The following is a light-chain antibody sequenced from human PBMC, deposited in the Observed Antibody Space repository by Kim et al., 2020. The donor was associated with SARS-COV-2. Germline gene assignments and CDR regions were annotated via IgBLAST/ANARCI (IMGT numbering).Light chain of an antibody. CDR1: QGIENN. CDR3: LQLYTYPPT. J-gene: IGKJ4*01. Sequence: VSVGDRVTITCRASQGIENNLGWFQQKPGKAPRRLIYVASILESGVPSRFSGSGSGRKFTLTITSLQPEDFATYYCLQLYTYPPTFGGGTKVEIK. V-gene: IGKV1-17*01. CDR2: VAS.